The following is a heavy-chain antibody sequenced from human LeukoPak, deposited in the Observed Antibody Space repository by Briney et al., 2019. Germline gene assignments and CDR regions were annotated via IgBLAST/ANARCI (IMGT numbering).Heavy chain of an antibody. CDR2: IYYSGST. CDR1: GGSISSSSYY. Sequence: PSETLSLTCTVSGGSISSSSYYWGWIRQPPGKGLEWIGSIYYSGSTYYNPSLKSRVTISVDTSKNQFSLKLSSVTASDTAMYYCARQGIVAVGANYRPGGFDYWGQGTLVTVSS. CDR3: ARQGIVAVGANYRPGGFDY. D-gene: IGHD1-26*01. J-gene: IGHJ4*02. V-gene: IGHV4-39*07.